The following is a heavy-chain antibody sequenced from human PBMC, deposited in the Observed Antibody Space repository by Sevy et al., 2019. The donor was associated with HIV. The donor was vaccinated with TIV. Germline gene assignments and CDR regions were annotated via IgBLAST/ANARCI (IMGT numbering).Heavy chain of an antibody. CDR2: IYPADSDT. Sequence: GEPLKISCRGSGYSFTTYWIGWVRQMPGKGLEWMGIIYPADSDTGYSPSFQGQVTISADKSISTVYLQWSSLKASDTAMYYCARAGDSSGFNSFDIWGQGTMVTVSS. D-gene: IGHD3-22*01. V-gene: IGHV5-51*01. CDR3: ARAGDSSGFNSFDI. CDR1: GYSFTTYW. J-gene: IGHJ3*02.